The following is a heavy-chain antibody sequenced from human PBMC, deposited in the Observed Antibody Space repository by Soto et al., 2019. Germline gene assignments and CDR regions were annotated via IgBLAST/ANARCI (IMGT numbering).Heavy chain of an antibody. CDR3: AKESYYDSLNGAFDI. V-gene: IGHV3-30*18. D-gene: IGHD3-22*01. CDR2: ISYDGSNK. J-gene: IGHJ3*02. CDR1: GFTFSSYG. Sequence: QVQLVESGGGVVQPGRSLRLPCAASGFTFSSYGMHWVRQAPGKGLEWVAVISYDGSNKYYADSVKGRFTISRDNSKNTLYLQMNSLRAEDTAVYYCAKESYYDSLNGAFDIWGQGTMVTVSS.